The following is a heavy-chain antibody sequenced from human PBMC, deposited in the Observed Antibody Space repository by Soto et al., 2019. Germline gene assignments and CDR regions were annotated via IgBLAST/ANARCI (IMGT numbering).Heavy chain of an antibody. CDR1: GFIFSSYW. Sequence: EVQLVESGGGLVQPGGSLRLSCTASGFIFSSYWMHWVRQAPGKGLVWVSRVTNGESRTSYADSVKGRFTVSRDNARNTLYLQMDSLRVEDTAVYYCARGMQGSRYYDLWGRGTLVTVSS. J-gene: IGHJ2*01. CDR2: VTNGESRT. CDR3: ARGMQGSRYYDL. V-gene: IGHV3-74*01.